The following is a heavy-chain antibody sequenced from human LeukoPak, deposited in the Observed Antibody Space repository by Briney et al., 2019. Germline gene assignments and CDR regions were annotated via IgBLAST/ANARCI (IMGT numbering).Heavy chain of an antibody. CDR2: IKPDGSEN. Sequence: PGGSLRLSCATSGFSFRNDWMSWVRQAPGRGLEWVATIKPDGSENDCVDSVKGRCTISRDNTKNLLYLQMNSLRVEDTALYYCARGPNWGQETLVTVSS. J-gene: IGHJ4*02. V-gene: IGHV3-7*01. CDR3: ARGPN. CDR1: GFSFRNDW.